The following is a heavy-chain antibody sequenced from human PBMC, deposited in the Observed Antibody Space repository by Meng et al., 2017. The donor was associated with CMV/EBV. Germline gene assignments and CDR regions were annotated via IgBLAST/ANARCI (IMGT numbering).Heavy chain of an antibody. CDR1: GFTFSSYE. J-gene: IGHJ3*02. CDR2: ISSSGSTI. Sequence: GGSLRLSCAASGFTFSSYEMNWVRQAPGKGLEWVSYISSSGSTIYSADSVKGRFTISRDNAKNSLYLQMNSLRAEDTAVYYCASSGDHDAFDIWGQGTMVTVSS. D-gene: IGHD7-27*01. CDR3: ASSGDHDAFDI. V-gene: IGHV3-48*03.